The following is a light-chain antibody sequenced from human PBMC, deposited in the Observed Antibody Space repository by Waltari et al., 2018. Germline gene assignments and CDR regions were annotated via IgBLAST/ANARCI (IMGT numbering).Light chain of an antibody. J-gene: IGLJ1*01. V-gene: IGLV2-23*02. CDR3: CSYVGLGTYV. CDR1: SSDVGNYNL. Sequence: QSGLAHPASASGSPGETIPLTCTGTSSDVGNYNLVSWYQQRPGKGPRLLIYEVTQRAPGTSDRFSASKSGNTASLSISGLQAQEDEADYYCCSYVGLGTYVFGTGTKVTV. CDR2: EVT.